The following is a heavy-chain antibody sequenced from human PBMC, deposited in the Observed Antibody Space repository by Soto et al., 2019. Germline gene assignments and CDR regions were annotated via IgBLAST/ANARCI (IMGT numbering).Heavy chain of an antibody. J-gene: IGHJ4*02. CDR1: GDSISSYN. Sequence: SETLSLTCTVSGDSISSYNLAWIRQPPGKGLEWVGYIYYTGTSKYNPSLKSRVTISVDSSKNQFSLKLDSVTAADTAVYYCARLGGYYQAFDNSGQGTLVTVSS. D-gene: IGHD3-3*01. V-gene: IGHV4-59*08. CDR2: IYYTGTS. CDR3: ARLGGYYQAFDN.